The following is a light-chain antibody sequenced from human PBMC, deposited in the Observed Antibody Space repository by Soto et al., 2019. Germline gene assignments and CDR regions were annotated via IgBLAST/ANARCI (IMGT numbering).Light chain of an antibody. Sequence: DIQMTQSRFSLSGSVGDRVTITCRASQSISSYLNWYQQKPGKPPKLXXYAAVSLQSGIPSRFSAYGSGTDLTLTISSLQTEDFANYYCQQTYSSPQWTFGQGTKVDIK. V-gene: IGKV1-39*01. J-gene: IGKJ1*01. CDR1: QSISSY. CDR2: AAV. CDR3: QQTYSSPQWT.